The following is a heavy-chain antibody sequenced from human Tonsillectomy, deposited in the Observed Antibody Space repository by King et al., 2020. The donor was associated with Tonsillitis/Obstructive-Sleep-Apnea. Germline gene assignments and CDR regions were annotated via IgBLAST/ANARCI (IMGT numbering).Heavy chain of an antibody. Sequence: QLVQSGAEVKKPGASVTVSCEASGYTFSSHGISWVRQAPGQGLKWLGWISAYNGNTKYAQKVQGRVTMTTDKSTSTAYMELRSLISDDTAVYYGARPDPRLHSGDLSVFGHYYYYMDVWGKGTPVSV. CDR1: GYTFSSHG. V-gene: IGHV1-18*01. CDR3: ARPDPRLHSGDLSVFGHYYYYMDV. CDR2: ISAYNGNT. J-gene: IGHJ6*03. D-gene: IGHD3-16*01.